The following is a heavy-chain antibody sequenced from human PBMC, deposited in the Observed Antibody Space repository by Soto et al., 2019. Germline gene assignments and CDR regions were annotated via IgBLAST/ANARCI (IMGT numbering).Heavy chain of an antibody. Sequence: GESLKISCKGSGYRFTSYWIAWVRQMPGKGLEWMGIIYPGDSDSRYSPSFQGQVTISADKSISTAYLQWNSLKASDTAFYFCARLGLDFWSGSSTYYFDNWGQGTQVTVSS. CDR1: GYRFTSYW. J-gene: IGHJ4*02. CDR3: ARLGLDFWSGSSTYYFDN. V-gene: IGHV5-51*01. D-gene: IGHD3-3*01. CDR2: IYPGDSDS.